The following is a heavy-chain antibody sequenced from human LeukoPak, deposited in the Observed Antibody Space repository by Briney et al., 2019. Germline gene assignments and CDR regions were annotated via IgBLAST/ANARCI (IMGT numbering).Heavy chain of an antibody. J-gene: IGHJ4*02. CDR2: IYYSGST. CDR3: ARSGIAAAGGGVDY. V-gene: IGHV4-59*12. CDR1: GGSISSYY. Sequence: SETLSLTCTVSGGSISSYYWSWIRQPPGKGLEWIGYIYYSGSTNYNPSLKSRVTISVDTSKNQFSLKLSSVTAADTAVYYCARSGIAAAGGGVDYWGQGTLVTVSS. D-gene: IGHD6-13*01.